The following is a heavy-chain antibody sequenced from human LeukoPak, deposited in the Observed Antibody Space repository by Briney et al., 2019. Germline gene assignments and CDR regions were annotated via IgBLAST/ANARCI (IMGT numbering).Heavy chain of an antibody. J-gene: IGHJ4*02. Sequence: GGSLRLSCAASGFTFSSYSMDWVRQAPGKGMEWVSSISSSSSYIYYADSVKGRFTISRDNAKNSLYLQMNSLRAEDTAVYYCARDGIPVVPAALDYWGQGTLVTVSS. CDR1: GFTFSSYS. D-gene: IGHD2-2*01. V-gene: IGHV3-21*01. CDR2: ISSSSSYI. CDR3: ARDGIPVVPAALDY.